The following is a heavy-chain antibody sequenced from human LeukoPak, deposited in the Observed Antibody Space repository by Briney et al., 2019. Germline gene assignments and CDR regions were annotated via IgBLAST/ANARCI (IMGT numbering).Heavy chain of an antibody. Sequence: SSVNVSYQASGGTLHNYALSWVRPAPGQGLEWVEWIIPIFGKANYALELQGGVTITATESTSAAYLELSSLRSEDTAVYYCARSRIVVVRTPFYYYYCGRDGWGQGLTGTGSS. D-gene: IGHD3-22*01. J-gene: IGHJ6*02. CDR3: ARSRIVVVRTPFYYYYCGRDG. V-gene: IGHV1-69*13. CDR2: IIPIFGKA. CDR1: GGTLHNYA.